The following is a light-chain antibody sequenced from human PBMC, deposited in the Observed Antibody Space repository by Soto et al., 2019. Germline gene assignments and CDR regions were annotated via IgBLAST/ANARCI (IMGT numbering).Light chain of an antibody. Sequence: QSVLAQPPSVSGAPGQRVTISCTGRSSNIGAGYDVHWYRQLPGTAPKLLIYGNNNRPSGVPDRFSGSKSGTSASLAITGLQAEDEAHYYCQSYDSSLSAPYVFGTGTKVTVL. CDR2: GNN. J-gene: IGLJ1*01. V-gene: IGLV1-40*01. CDR1: SSNIGAGYD. CDR3: QSYDSSLSAPYV.